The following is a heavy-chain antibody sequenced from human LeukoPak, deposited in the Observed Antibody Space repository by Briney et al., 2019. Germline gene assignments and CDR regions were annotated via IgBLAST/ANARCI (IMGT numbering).Heavy chain of an antibody. CDR1: GYTFTSYA. J-gene: IGHJ6*03. V-gene: IGHV7-4-1*02. CDR3: ARRPHYCSGEEYYYYYYRDV. CDR2: INTNTGNP. D-gene: IGHD3-10*01. Sequence: ASVKVSCQASGYTFTSYAMNWVRQAPGQGLEWMGWINTNTGNPTYAQGFTGRFVYSLDTSVSTAYLQISSLKAEDTAVYYCARRPHYCSGEEYYYYYYRDVWGKGTTVTVS.